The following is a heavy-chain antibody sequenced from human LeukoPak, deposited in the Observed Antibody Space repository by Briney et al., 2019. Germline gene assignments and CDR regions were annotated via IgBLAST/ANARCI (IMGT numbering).Heavy chain of an antibody. Sequence: SETLSLTCTVSGYSISSGYYWGWIRQPPGKGLEWIGSIYHSGSTYYNPSLKSRVTISVDTSKNQFSLKLSSVTAADTAVYYCARWEYYDSSGYYYPSWGQGTLVTVSS. J-gene: IGHJ4*02. CDR3: ARWEYYDSSGYYYPS. D-gene: IGHD3-22*01. V-gene: IGHV4-38-2*02. CDR1: GYSISSGYY. CDR2: IYHSGST.